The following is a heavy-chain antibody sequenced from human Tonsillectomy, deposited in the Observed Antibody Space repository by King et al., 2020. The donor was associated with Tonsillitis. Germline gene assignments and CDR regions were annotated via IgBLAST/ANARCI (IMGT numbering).Heavy chain of an antibody. J-gene: IGHJ4*02. CDR3: AKGSDSSGYYYLPSDY. V-gene: IGHV3-30*18. CDR1: GFTFSSYG. CDR2: ISYDGSNT. Sequence: VQLVESGGGVVQPGRSLRLSCAASGFTFSSYGMHWVRQAPGKGLEWVAVISYDGSNTHYTDSVKGRFTISRDNSKNTLYLQMNSLRTEDTAVYFCAKGSDSSGYYYLPSDYWGQGTLVTVSS. D-gene: IGHD3-22*01.